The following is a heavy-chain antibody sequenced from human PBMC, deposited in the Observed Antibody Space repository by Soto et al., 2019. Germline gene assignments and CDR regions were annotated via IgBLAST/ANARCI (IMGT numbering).Heavy chain of an antibody. CDR1: GDIFTNFD. V-gene: IGHV1-8*01. CDR3: ARYIYGQGFKA. CDR2: MRANSGDT. Sequence: QVQLVQPGAEVRKPGASVKVSCKASGDIFTNFDFNWVRQATGQGLEWIGWMRANSGDTGHDQKFQGRVIMTRDTSMSTAYMELSSLRAEDTAVYYCARYIYGQGFKAWGQGTLVFVSS. J-gene: IGHJ5*02. D-gene: IGHD3-3*02.